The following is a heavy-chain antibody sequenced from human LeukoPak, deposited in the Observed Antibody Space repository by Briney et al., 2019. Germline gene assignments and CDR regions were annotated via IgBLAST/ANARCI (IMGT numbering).Heavy chain of an antibody. V-gene: IGHV1-69*04. D-gene: IGHD3-16*02. CDR3: ARGPVSLTNWFDP. Sequence: SVKVSCKASGGTFSSYAISWVRQAPGQRLEWMGRIIPILGKANYAQKFQGRVTITADKSTSTAYMELSSLRSEDTAVYYCARGPVSLTNWFDPWGQGTLVTVSS. CDR2: IIPILGKA. CDR1: GGTFSSYA. J-gene: IGHJ5*02.